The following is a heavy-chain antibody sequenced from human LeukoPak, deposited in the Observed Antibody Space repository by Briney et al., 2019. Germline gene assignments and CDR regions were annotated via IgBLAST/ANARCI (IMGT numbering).Heavy chain of an antibody. CDR3: ARGQACCGGDCYFDF. V-gene: IGHV4-38-2*01. D-gene: IGHD2-21*02. Sequence: PQTLSLTCALSDYSISSAYYWGWIRQPPGKGLEGIGSIYHSESTDYNPSLKRRVIITVETSKNHFFLMLRSVTAADTAVYYCARGQACCGGDCYFDFWGQGTLVTVSS. CDR2: IYHSEST. CDR1: DYSISSAYY. J-gene: IGHJ4*02.